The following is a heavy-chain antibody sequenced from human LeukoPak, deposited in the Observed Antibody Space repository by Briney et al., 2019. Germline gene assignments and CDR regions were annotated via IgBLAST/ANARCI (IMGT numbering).Heavy chain of an antibody. CDR2: IYYTGST. CDR3: ARGGQYSSGWYNYFDY. CDR1: GASTSSYY. D-gene: IGHD6-19*01. V-gene: IGHV4-59*01. J-gene: IGHJ4*02. Sequence: SETLSLTCTVAGASTSSYYWSWIRQPPGKGLEWIGFIYYTGSTTYNPSIRSRVTMSVDTSKNQFSLNLNSVTAADTAVYYCARGGQYSSGWYNYFDYWGQGTLVTVSS.